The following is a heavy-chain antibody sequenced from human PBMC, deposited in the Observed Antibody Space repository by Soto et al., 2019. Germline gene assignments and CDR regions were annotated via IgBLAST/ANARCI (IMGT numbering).Heavy chain of an antibody. D-gene: IGHD3-16*01. V-gene: IGHV1-69*01. CDR3: ANSRGGTFLGYHGMDI. J-gene: IGHJ6*02. CDR2: IIPVFGRV. Sequence: QVKLVQSGPAVKKTGTSVKVSCKAPEGTFSSRAIRWVRRAPGQGLEWRGGIIPVFGRVNYAEKFQDRVPINADESTGTVYMELSSLRSEYTALYYWANSRGGTFLGYHGMDIWGQGTTGSVSS. CDR1: EGTFSSRA.